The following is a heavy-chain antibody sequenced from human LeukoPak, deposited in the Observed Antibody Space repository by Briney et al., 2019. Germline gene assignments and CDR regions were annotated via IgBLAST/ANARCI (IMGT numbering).Heavy chain of an antibody. J-gene: IGHJ4*02. CDR2: VYISRST. CDR3: ARDQGWYYDSSWVFDY. V-gene: IGHV4-61*02. Sequence: PSQTLSLTRTVSGGSISSGSYYSSWIRQPAGRGLQRLGGVYISRSTNYNPSLKSRVTISVDTSKNQFSLKLSSVTAADTAVYYCARDQGWYYDSSWVFDYWGQGTLVTVSS. CDR1: GGSISSGSYY. D-gene: IGHD3-22*01.